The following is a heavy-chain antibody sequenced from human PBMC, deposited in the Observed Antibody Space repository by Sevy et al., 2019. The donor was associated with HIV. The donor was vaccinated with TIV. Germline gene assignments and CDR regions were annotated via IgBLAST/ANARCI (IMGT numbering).Heavy chain of an antibody. J-gene: IGHJ5*02. V-gene: IGHV3-23*01. Sequence: GGSLRFSCAASGFTFSSYAMSWVRQAPGKGLEWVSAISGSGGSTYYADSVKGRFTISRDNSKNTLYLQMNSLRAEDTAVYYCAKDRGDYGDYLGWFDPRGQGTLVTVSS. D-gene: IGHD4-17*01. CDR1: GFTFSSYA. CDR2: ISGSGGST. CDR3: AKDRGDYGDYLGWFDP.